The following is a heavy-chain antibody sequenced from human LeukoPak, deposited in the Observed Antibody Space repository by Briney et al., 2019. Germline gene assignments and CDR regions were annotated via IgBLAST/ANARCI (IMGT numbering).Heavy chain of an antibody. Sequence: SLRLSCAASGFTFSSYGMHWVRQAPGKGLEWVAVISYDGSNKYYADSVKGRFTISRDNSKNTLYLQMNSLRAEDTAVYYCAKVNVAYGSGSPDYWGQGTLVTVSS. V-gene: IGHV3-30*18. CDR3: AKVNVAYGSGSPDY. D-gene: IGHD3-10*01. CDR2: ISYDGSNK. CDR1: GFTFSSYG. J-gene: IGHJ4*02.